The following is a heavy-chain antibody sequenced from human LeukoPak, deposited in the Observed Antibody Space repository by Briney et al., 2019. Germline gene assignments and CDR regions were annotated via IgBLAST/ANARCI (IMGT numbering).Heavy chain of an antibody. J-gene: IGHJ6*02. D-gene: IGHD1-14*01. Sequence: GGSLRLSCAASGFTFSSYAMHWVRQAPGKGLEWVAVISYDGSNKYYADSVKGRFTISRDNSKNTLYLQMNSLRAEDTAVYYCAKPGHPMRIYYYGMDVWGQGTTVTVSS. CDR2: ISYDGSNK. CDR1: GFTFSSYA. V-gene: IGHV3-30*04. CDR3: AKPGHPMRIYYYGMDV.